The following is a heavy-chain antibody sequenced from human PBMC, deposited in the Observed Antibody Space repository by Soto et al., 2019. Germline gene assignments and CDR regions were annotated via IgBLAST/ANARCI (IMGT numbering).Heavy chain of an antibody. CDR2: IYYSGST. CDR1: GGSISSSSYY. D-gene: IGHD3-10*01. CDR3: ARLEDYYGSGSPLDV. V-gene: IGHV4-39*01. Sequence: TSETLSLTCTVSGGSISSSSYYWGWIRQPPGKGLEWIGSIYYSGSTYYNPSLKSRVTVSVDTSKNQFSLKLSSVTAADTAVYYCARLEDYYGSGSPLDVWGQGTTVTFSS. J-gene: IGHJ6*02.